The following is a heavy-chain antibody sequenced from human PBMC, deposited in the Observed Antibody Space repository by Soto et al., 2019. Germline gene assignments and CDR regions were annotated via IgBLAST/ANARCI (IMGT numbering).Heavy chain of an antibody. D-gene: IGHD1-26*01. J-gene: IGHJ4*02. V-gene: IGHV6-1*01. CDR2: TSYRSKWYN. CDR1: GDSLSTNGVA. Sequence: QVQLQQSGPGLVRPSQTLSLTCVISGDSLSTNGVAWNWIRQSPSRGLEWLGRTSYRSKWYNDYAPSVISRITIDPDASKNQFSLHLSSVTPEDSATYYCVRGIVSAFDYWAQGTLVTVFS. CDR3: VRGIVSAFDY.